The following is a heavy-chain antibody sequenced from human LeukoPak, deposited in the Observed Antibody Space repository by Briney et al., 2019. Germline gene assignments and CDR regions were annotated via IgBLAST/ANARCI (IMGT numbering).Heavy chain of an antibody. Sequence: SETLSLTCTDSDGSFSSYFWSWIRQPPGKGLEWIGSIYYSGSPNYNPSLKSRVTISRDTSKNHFSLKLSSVTAADTAVYYCARERFYLSYYYYMDVWGKGTAVTISS. J-gene: IGHJ6*03. CDR1: DGSFSSYF. V-gene: IGHV4-59*01. CDR2: IYYSGSP. D-gene: IGHD2/OR15-2a*01. CDR3: ARERFYLSYYYYMDV.